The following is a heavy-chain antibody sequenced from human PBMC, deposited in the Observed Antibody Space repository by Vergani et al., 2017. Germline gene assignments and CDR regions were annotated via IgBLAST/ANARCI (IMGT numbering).Heavy chain of an antibody. J-gene: IGHJ4*02. D-gene: IGHD5-12*01. CDR2: INQSGST. V-gene: IGHV4-34*01. Sequence: QVQLQQWGAGLLKPSETLSLTCAVYGGSFSGYYWSWIRKPPGKGLEWIGEINQSGSTNYNPSLKSRVTISVDTSKNQFSLKLSSVTAADTAVYYCARLDDGPERGYSGYERDYWGQGTLVTVSS. CDR1: GGSFSGYY. CDR3: ARLDDGPERGYSGYERDY.